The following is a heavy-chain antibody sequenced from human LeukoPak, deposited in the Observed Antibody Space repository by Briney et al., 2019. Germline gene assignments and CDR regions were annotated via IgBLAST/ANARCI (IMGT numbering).Heavy chain of an antibody. V-gene: IGHV3-11*01. CDR1: GFTFSDYY. CDR2: ISSSGSTI. J-gene: IGHJ5*01. CDR3: AKTTYYYDSSEEFDS. Sequence: GGSLRLSCAASGFTFSDYYMSWIRQAPGKGLEWVSYISSSGSTIYYADSVKGRFTISRDNAKNSLYLQMNSLRAEDTAVYYCAKTTYYYDSSEEFDSWGQGTLVTVSS. D-gene: IGHD3-22*01.